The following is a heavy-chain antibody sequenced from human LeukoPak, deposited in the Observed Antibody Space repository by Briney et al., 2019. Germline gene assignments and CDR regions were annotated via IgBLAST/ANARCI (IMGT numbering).Heavy chain of an antibody. CDR1: GFTFSSYA. J-gene: IGHJ4*02. D-gene: IGHD2-2*01. CDR2: ISGSGGST. Sequence: PGGSLRLPCAASGFTFSSYAMSWVRQAPGKGLEWVSAISGSGGSTYYADSVKGRFTISRDNSKNTLYLQMNSLRAEDTAVYYCAKMRYCSSTSCRDDYWGQGTLVTVSS. CDR3: AKMRYCSSTSCRDDY. V-gene: IGHV3-23*01.